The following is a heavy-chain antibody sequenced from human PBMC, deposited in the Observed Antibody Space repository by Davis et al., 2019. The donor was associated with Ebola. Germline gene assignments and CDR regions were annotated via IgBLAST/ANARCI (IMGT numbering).Heavy chain of an antibody. V-gene: IGHV5-51*01. J-gene: IGHJ2*01. D-gene: IGHD3-10*01. Sequence: GESLKISCKASEYKFANYWIAWVRQKPGKGLEWMGMIYPSDSDTRYSPSFQGQVIISADKSISTAYLQWNSLQASDTAVYYCARLYGPGHYLNWYFNLWGRGTLVTVSS. CDR2: IYPSDSDT. CDR3: ARLYGPGHYLNWYFNL. CDR1: EYKFANYW.